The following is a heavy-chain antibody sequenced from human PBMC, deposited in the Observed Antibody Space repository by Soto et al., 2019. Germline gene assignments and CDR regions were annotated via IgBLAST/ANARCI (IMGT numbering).Heavy chain of an antibody. CDR1: GGTFSRYT. V-gene: IGHV1-69*02. J-gene: IGHJ6*02. CDR3: ASHFTGVLVLGTSPPGGDNFGWDV. D-gene: IGHD2-8*02. Sequence: QVQLVQSGAEVKKPGSSVKVSCKASGGTFSRYTFTWVRQAPGQGLEWMGRIIPIVDIPNYAQKFQGRVTITADISTSTAYMELSRLTSDDTAVYYCASHFTGVLVLGTSPPGGDNFGWDVWGQGTTVSVS. CDR2: IIPIVDIP.